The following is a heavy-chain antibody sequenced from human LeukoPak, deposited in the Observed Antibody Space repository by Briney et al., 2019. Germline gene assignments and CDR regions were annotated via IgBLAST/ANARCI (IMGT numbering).Heavy chain of an antibody. CDR2: IIPIFGTA. V-gene: IGHV1-69*13. CDR1: GGTFSSYA. D-gene: IGHD6-13*01. CDR3: AREGGIAATYGMDV. Sequence: ASVKVSCKASGGTFSSYAISWVRQAPGQGLEWMGGIIPIFGTANYAQKFQGRVTITADESTSTAYMELSSLRSEDTAVYYCAREGGIAATYGMDVWGQGTTVTVSS. J-gene: IGHJ6*02.